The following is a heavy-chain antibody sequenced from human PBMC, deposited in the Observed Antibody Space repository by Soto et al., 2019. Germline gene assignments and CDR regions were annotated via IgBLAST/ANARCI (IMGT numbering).Heavy chain of an antibody. D-gene: IGHD1-26*01. Sequence: GESLKISCKGSGYSFTSYWIGWVRQMPGKGLEWMGIIYPGDSDTRYSPSFQGQVTISADKSISTAYLQWSSLKASDTAMYYCTRGPWYSGSQGHSYYYYGMDVWGQGTTVTVSS. V-gene: IGHV5-51*01. CDR3: TRGPWYSGSQGHSYYYYGMDV. CDR1: GYSFTSYW. J-gene: IGHJ6*02. CDR2: IYPGDSDT.